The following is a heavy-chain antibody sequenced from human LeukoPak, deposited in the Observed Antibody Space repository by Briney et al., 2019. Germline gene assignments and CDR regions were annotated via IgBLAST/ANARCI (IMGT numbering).Heavy chain of an antibody. V-gene: IGHV1-8*02. J-gene: IGHJ5*02. CDR3: ARMNYHDLGGSNWFDP. D-gene: IGHD3-10*01. Sequence: ASVKVSCKASGYTFTSYAMNWVRQATGQGLEWMGWMNPKSGNTGYAQKFQGRVTMTTNTSIKTAYMELSSLRSEDTAVYYCARMNYHDLGGSNWFDPWGQGTLVTVSS. CDR1: GYTFTSYA. CDR2: MNPKSGNT.